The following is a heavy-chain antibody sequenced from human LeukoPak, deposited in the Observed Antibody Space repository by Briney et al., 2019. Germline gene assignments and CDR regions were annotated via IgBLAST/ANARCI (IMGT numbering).Heavy chain of an antibody. Sequence: SEILSLTCTVSGDSISSTRYYWGWIRQPPGKGLEWIANIYYSGSTYYNPSLKSRVTTSVETSKNQFTLKLTSVTAADTAVYYCARQYDFWSGLNNWFDPWGQGTLVTVSS. V-gene: IGHV4-39*01. CDR2: IYYSGST. CDR1: GDSISSTRYY. J-gene: IGHJ5*02. CDR3: ARQYDFWSGLNNWFDP. D-gene: IGHD3-3*01.